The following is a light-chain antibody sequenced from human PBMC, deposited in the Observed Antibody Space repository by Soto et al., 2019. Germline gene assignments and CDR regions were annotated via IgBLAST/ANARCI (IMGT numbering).Light chain of an antibody. CDR2: LNSDGSH. CDR3: QTWGTGTVG. Sequence: QLVLTQSPSASASLGASVKLTCTLSSGHSSYAIAWHQQQPEKGPRYLMKLNSDGSHDKGDGIPDRFSGSSSGAERYLTISSLQSEEEADYYCQTWGTGTVGCGGGTKVTVL. CDR1: SGHSSYA. V-gene: IGLV4-69*01. J-gene: IGLJ2*01.